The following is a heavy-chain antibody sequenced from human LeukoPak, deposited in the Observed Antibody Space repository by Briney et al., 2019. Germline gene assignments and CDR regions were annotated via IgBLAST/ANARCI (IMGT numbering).Heavy chain of an antibody. V-gene: IGHV4-59*01. CDR2: IYYSGST. CDR1: GGSISSYY. CDR3: ARDKPYYDSSGPTGWFDP. J-gene: IGHJ5*02. Sequence: SETLSLTCTVSGGSISSYYWSWIRQPPGKGLEWIGYIYYSGSTNYNPSLKSRVTISVDTSKNQFSLKLSSVTAADTAVYYCARDKPYYDSSGPTGWFDPWGQGTLVTVSS. D-gene: IGHD3-22*01.